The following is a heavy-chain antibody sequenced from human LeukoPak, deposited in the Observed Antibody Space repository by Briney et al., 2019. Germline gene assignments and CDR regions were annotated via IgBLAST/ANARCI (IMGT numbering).Heavy chain of an antibody. V-gene: IGHV4-38-2*02. CDR2: IYHSGST. CDR1: GYSISSGYY. J-gene: IGHJ4*02. D-gene: IGHD3-22*01. CDR3: ARAVYYDSSGYPDY. Sequence: SETLSLTCTVSGYSISSGYYWGWIRQPPGKGLEWIGSIYHSGSTYYNPSLKSRVTISVDTSKNQFSLKLSSVTAADTAVYYCARAVYYDSSGYPDYWGQGTLVTVSS.